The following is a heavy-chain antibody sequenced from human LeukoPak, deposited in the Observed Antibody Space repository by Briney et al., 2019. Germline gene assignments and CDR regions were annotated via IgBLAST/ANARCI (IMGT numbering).Heavy chain of an antibody. V-gene: IGHV4-59*08. CDR2: IYYSGST. Sequence: SETLSLTCTVSGGSISSYYWSWIRQHPGKGLEWIGYIYYSGSTNYNPSLKSRVTISVDTSKNQFSLKLSSVTAADTAVYYCARQGIAVAGNAVFDYWGQGTLVTVSS. D-gene: IGHD6-19*01. CDR1: GGSISSYY. J-gene: IGHJ4*02. CDR3: ARQGIAVAGNAVFDY.